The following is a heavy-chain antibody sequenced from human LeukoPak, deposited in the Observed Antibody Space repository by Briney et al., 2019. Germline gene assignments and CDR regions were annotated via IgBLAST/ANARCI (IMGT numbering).Heavy chain of an antibody. V-gene: IGHV3-33*06. Sequence: HPGGSLRLSCAASGFTFSSYDMHWVRQAPGKGLEWVAVIWYDGSNKYYADSVKGRFTISRDNSKNTLYLQMNSLRAEDTAVYYCAKSLGSVVVTANDYWGQGTLVTVSS. CDR1: GFTFSSYD. CDR3: AKSLGSVVVTANDY. CDR2: IWYDGSNK. D-gene: IGHD2-21*02. J-gene: IGHJ4*02.